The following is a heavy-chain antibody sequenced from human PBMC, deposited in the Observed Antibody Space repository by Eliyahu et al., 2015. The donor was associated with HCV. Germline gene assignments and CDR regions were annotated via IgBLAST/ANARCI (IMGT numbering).Heavy chain of an antibody. J-gene: IGHJ5*02. V-gene: IGHV3-30*02. CDR1: GFTFXNXG. CDR3: AKEGGSGWYGGRWFDP. D-gene: IGHD6-19*01. Sequence: QVQLVESVGGVVQPGGSLXLXCXASGFTFXNXGMHWVRQAPGKGLEWVAFIRYDGSDKYYADSVKGRFTISRDNSKNTLYLQMNSLRAEDTAVYYCAKEGGSGWYGGRWFDPWGQGTLVTVSS. CDR2: IRYDGSDK.